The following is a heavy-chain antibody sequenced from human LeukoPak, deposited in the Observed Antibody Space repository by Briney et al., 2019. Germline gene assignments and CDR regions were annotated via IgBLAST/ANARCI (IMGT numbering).Heavy chain of an antibody. CDR3: AKDSYYDYVWGSYRPRGAFDI. J-gene: IGHJ3*02. V-gene: IGHV3-30*02. CDR2: IRYDGSNK. Sequence: GGSLRLSCAASGFTFSSYWMSWVRQAPGKGLEWVAFIRYDGSNKYYADSVKGRFTISRDNSKNTLYLQMNSLRAEDTAVYYCAKDSYYDYVWGSYRPRGAFDIWGQGTMVTVSS. CDR1: GFTFSSYW. D-gene: IGHD3-16*02.